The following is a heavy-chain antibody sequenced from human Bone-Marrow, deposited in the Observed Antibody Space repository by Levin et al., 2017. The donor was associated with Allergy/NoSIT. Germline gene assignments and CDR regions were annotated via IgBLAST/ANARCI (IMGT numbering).Heavy chain of an antibody. Sequence: RASETLSLTCAVYGGSFSGYYWSWIRQPPGKGLEWIGEINHSGSTNYNPSLKSRVTISVDTSKNQFSLKLSAVTAADTAVYYCARRTIAVAGRRNWFDPWGQGTLVTVSS. J-gene: IGHJ5*02. D-gene: IGHD6-19*01. CDR2: INHSGST. CDR1: GGSFSGYY. V-gene: IGHV4-34*01. CDR3: ARRTIAVAGRRNWFDP.